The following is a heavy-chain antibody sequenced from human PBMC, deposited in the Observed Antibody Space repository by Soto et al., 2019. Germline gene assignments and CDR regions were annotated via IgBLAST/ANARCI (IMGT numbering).Heavy chain of an antibody. D-gene: IGHD6-19*01. V-gene: IGHV2-70*11. CDR3: ARIPMTRSSGRMIDY. CDR2: IDWDDDK. CDR1: GFSLSTSGMC. J-gene: IGHJ4*02. Sequence: ESGPTLVNPTQPLTLTCTFSGFSLSTSGMCVSWIRQPPGKALEWLARIDWDDDKYYSTSLKTRLTISKDTSKNQVVLTMTNMDPVDTATYYCARIPMTRSSGRMIDYWGQGTLVTVSS.